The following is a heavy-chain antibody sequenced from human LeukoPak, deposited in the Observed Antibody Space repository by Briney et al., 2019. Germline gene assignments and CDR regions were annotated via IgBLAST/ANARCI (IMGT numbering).Heavy chain of an antibody. J-gene: IGHJ4*02. CDR1: GFTFSSYS. CDR2: ISSSSSYI. CDR3: ARDNGVVVAALDY. Sequence: GGSLRLSCAASGFTFSSYSMNWVRQAPGKGLEWVSSISSSSSYIYYADSVKGRFTISRDNAKNSLYLQMNSLRAEDTAVYYCARDNGVVVAALDYWGQGTLVTVSS. V-gene: IGHV3-21*01. D-gene: IGHD2-15*01.